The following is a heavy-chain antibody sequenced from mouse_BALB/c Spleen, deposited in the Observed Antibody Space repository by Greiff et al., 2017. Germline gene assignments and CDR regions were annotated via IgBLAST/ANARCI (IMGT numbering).Heavy chain of an antibody. CDR1: GFTFSSYA. V-gene: IGHV5-6-5*01. D-gene: IGHD2-1*01. J-gene: IGHJ1*01. CDR3: ARGEDYGNFYWYFDV. Sequence: EVKLVESGGGLVKPGGSLKLSCAASGFTFSSYAMSWVRQTPEKRLEWVASISSGGSTYYPDSVKGRFTISRDNARNILYLQMSSLRSEDTAMYYCARGEDYGNFYWYFDVWGAGTTVTVSS. CDR2: ISSGGST.